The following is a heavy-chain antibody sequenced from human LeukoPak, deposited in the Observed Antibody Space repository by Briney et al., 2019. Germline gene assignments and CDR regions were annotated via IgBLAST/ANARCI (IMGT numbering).Heavy chain of an antibody. J-gene: IGHJ4*02. V-gene: IGHV3-7*01. Sequence: GGSLRLSCAASGFTFSSYWMSWVRQAPGKGLEWVANIKQDGSEKYYVDSVKGRFTISRDNAKNSLYLHMNSLRAEDTAVYYCAREMTPEYYYDSSGYYGYWGQGTLVTVSS. CDR2: IKQDGSEK. CDR3: AREMTPEYYYDSSGYYGY. D-gene: IGHD3-22*01. CDR1: GFTFSSYW.